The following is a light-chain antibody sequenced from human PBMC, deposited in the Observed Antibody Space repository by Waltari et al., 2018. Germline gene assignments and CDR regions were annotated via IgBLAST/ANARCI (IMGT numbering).Light chain of an antibody. CDR2: AAS. Sequence: EIVLTQSLGTLSLSPGERATLSCRARQSVSRALAWYQQKPGQAPRLLIYAASTRATGVPDRFSGSGSGTDFSLTISRLDPEDFAVYYCQHYVNLPVTFGQGTKVEI. CDR3: QHYVNLPVT. V-gene: IGKV3-20*01. CDR1: QSVSRA. J-gene: IGKJ1*01.